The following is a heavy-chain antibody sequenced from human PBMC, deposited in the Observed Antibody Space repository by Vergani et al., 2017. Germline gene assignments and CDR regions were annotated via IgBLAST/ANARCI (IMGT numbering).Heavy chain of an antibody. CDR2: IDPSDSYT. CDR1: RYSFTSYW. V-gene: IGHV5-10-1*01. CDR3: TRHVPCGDGACLHFDH. D-gene: IGHD2-21*01. Sequence: EVQLVQSGAEVKKPGESLRISRKGSRYSFTSYWISWVRQMPGKGLEWMGRIDPSDSYTNYSPSFQGNVTISADKSITTAYLQWRSLKASDTAIYYCTRHVPCGDGACLHFDHWGQGTQVTVSS. J-gene: IGHJ4*02.